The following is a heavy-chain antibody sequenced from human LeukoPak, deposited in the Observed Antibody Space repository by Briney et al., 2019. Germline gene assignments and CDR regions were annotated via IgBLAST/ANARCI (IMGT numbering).Heavy chain of an antibody. CDR2: INPNSGGT. D-gene: IGHD2-2*01. CDR1: GYTFTGYY. J-gene: IGHJ4*02. CDR3: ARAEGYCSSTSCYEPFDY. Sequence: ASVKVSCKASGYTFTGYYMHWVRQAPGQGLEWMGRINPNSGGTNYAQKFQGRVTMTRDTSISTAYMELSRQRSDDTAVYYCARAEGYCSSTSCYEPFDYWGQGTLVTVSS. V-gene: IGHV1-2*06.